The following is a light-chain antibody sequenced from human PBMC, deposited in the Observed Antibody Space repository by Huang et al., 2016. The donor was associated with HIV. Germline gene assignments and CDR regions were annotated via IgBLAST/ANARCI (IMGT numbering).Light chain of an antibody. V-gene: IGKV3-15*01. CDR3: QQYYNWPLYT. Sequence: EIVMTQSPATLSVSPGERATLSCRASQSVSSNLAWYQQKPGQAPRLLIYDASTRATAIPARFSGSGSGTEFTRTISSLQSEDCAVYYCQQYYNWPLYTFGQGTKLEIK. CDR2: DAS. J-gene: IGKJ2*01. CDR1: QSVSSN.